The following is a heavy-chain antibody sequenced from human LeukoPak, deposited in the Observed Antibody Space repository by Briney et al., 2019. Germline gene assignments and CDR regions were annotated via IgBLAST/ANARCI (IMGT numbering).Heavy chain of an antibody. CDR1: GYTFSSYY. CDR3: ARRRDGYNYFDY. J-gene: IGHJ4*02. D-gene: IGHD5-24*01. CDR2: INPNGGST. Sequence: ASVKVSCKASGYTFSSYYIHWVRQAPGQGLEWMGIINPNGGSTSSAQKFQGRVTMTRDTSTSTVYMGLSSLRSEDTAVYYCARRRDGYNYFDYWGQGTLVTVSS. V-gene: IGHV1-46*01.